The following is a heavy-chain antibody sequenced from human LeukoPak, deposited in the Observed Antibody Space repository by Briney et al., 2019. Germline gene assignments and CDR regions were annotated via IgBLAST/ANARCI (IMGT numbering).Heavy chain of an antibody. J-gene: IGHJ4*02. V-gene: IGHV4-39*07. CDR2: IYYSGST. CDR3: ARVKSPYYFDY. CDR1: GGSISSSSYY. Sequence: SETLSLTCTVSGGSISSSSYYWGWLRQPPGKGLEWIGSIYYSGSTYYNPSLKSRVTISVDTSKNQFSLKLSSVTAADTAVYYCARVKSPYYFDYWGQGTLVTVSS.